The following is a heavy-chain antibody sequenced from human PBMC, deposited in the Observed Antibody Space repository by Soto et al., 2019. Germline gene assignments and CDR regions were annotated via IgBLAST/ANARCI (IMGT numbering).Heavy chain of an antibody. CDR1: GGSISSYY. CDR3: AREYQYYYSWRGGMAV. D-gene: IGHD3-22*01. Sequence: QVQLQESGPGLVKPSETLSLTCTVSGGSISSYYWSWIRQPPGKGLEWIGYIYYSGSTNYNPSLKSRVTISVDTSKNQFSLKLSSVTAADTAVYYCAREYQYYYSWRGGMAVWGQGTTVTVSS. V-gene: IGHV4-59*01. CDR2: IYYSGST. J-gene: IGHJ6*02.